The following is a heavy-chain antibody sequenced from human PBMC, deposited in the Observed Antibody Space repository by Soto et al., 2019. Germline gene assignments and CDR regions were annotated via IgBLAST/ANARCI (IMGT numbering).Heavy chain of an antibody. D-gene: IGHD3-10*02. CDR2: IIPMFRSS. CDR1: GGTFTDYA. CDR3: AKDVGFQQHLFVFDL. J-gene: IGHJ4*02. V-gene: IGHV1-69*13. Sequence: GASVKVSCKASGGTFTDYAFSWVRQAPGQGLEWMGGIIPMFRSSNFAQKFQDRLTIFADASAGTAYMELSSLRSDDTAIYYCAKDVGFQQHLFVFDLWGLGTLVTVSS.